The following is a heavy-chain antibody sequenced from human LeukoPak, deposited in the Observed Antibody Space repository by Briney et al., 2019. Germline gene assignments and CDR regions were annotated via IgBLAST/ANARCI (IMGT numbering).Heavy chain of an antibody. D-gene: IGHD6-6*01. CDR2: IFYTGST. V-gene: IGHV4-59*01. J-gene: IGHJ4*02. CDR1: GGSISTYY. Sequence: SETLSLTCTVSGGSISTYYWSWIRQPPGKGLEWFGYIFYTGSTNYNPSLKSRVTMSIDTSKNQFSLKLSSVTAADTAVYYCTRTYSSSSIDYWGQGALVTVSS. CDR3: TRTYSSSSIDY.